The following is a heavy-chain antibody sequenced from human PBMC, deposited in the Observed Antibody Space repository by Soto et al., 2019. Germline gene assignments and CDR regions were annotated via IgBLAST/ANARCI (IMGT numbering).Heavy chain of an antibody. CDR1: GYTFTSYD. CDR3: ARPITIFGVVNMYFDY. V-gene: IGHV1-8*01. CDR2: MNPKSGKT. D-gene: IGHD3-3*01. J-gene: IGHJ4*02. Sequence: GASVKVSCKASGYTFTSYDINWVRQAPGQGLEWMGWMNPKSGKTGYAQKFQGRITMTRNTSISTAYMDLSSLRSEDTAVYYCARPITIFGVVNMYFDYWGQGIEVTVSS.